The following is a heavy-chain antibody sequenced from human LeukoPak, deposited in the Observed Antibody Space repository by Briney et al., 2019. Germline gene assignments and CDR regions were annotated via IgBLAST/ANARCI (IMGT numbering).Heavy chain of an antibody. V-gene: IGHV4-59*12. D-gene: IGHD3-10*01. CDR1: GGSISSYY. Sequence: SETLSLTCTVSGGSISSYYWSWIRQPPGKGLEWIGYIYYTGGTNYNPSLKSRVTISVDTSKNQFSLKLSSVTAADTAVYYCARPRVRGVIIRGFDYWGQGTLVTVSS. CDR2: IYYTGGT. CDR3: ARPRVRGVIIRGFDY. J-gene: IGHJ4*01.